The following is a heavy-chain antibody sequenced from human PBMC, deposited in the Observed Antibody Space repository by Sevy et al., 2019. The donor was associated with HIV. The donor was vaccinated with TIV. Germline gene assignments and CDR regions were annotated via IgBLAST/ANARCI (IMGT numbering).Heavy chain of an antibody. CDR1: GFTFIDYA. J-gene: IGHJ4*02. CDR3: ARGRVTSHYFDY. Sequence: GGSLRLSCADSGFTFIDYAMHWVRQAPGKGLEWVAVISDDGSKTYYADSVNGRFTISRDNSKNTLYLQMNSLRVDDTAVYYCARGRVTSHYFDYWGQGTLVTVSS. CDR2: ISDDGSKT. D-gene: IGHD2-21*02. V-gene: IGHV3-30*04.